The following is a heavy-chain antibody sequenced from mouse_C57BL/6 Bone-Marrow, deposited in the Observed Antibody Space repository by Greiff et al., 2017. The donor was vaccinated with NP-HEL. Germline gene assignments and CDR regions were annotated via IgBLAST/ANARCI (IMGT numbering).Heavy chain of an antibody. Sequence: QVQLQQSGAELVKPGASVKLSCKASGYTFTSYWMHWVKQRPGQGLEWIGMIHPNSGSTNYNEKFKSKATLTVDKSSSTAYMQLSSLTAEDSAVYYGAEGYYGSGGDYWGQGTTLTVSS. J-gene: IGHJ2*01. V-gene: IGHV1-64*01. CDR3: AEGYYGSGGDY. CDR1: GYTFTSYW. D-gene: IGHD1-1*01. CDR2: IHPNSGST.